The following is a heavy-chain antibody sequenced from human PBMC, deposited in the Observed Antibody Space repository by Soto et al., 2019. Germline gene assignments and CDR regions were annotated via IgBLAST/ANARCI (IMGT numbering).Heavy chain of an antibody. CDR3: AKDIGGEQLVAH. D-gene: IGHD6-6*01. CDR1: GFTFSSYG. Sequence: PGGSLRLSCAASGFTFSSYGMHWVRQAPGKGLEWVAVISYDGSNKYYADSVKGRFTISRDNSKNTLYLQMNSLRAEDTAVYYCAKDIGGEQLVAHWGQGTLVNVS. V-gene: IGHV3-30*18. CDR2: ISYDGSNK. J-gene: IGHJ4*02.